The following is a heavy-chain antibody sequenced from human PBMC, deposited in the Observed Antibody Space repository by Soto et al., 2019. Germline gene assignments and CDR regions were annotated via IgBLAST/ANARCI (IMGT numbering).Heavy chain of an antibody. Sequence: ASVTGSCHRFGYTFCNSGITLVRQAPAQPLEWLGWISLYSDGTNYAQKFQGRVSMTTDTSTTTAYMELRSLRSDDTAVYYCARGWVEGLSRQPPTDYWGQGTLVTVSS. D-gene: IGHD3-3*01. CDR1: GYTFCNSG. J-gene: IGHJ4*02. CDR2: ISLYSDGT. V-gene: IGHV1-18*01. CDR3: ARGWVEGLSRQPPTDY.